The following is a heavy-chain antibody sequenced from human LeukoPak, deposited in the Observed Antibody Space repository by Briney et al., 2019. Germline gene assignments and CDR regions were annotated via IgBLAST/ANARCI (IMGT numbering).Heavy chain of an antibody. CDR3: ARDNWNYVSEGWFDP. J-gene: IGHJ5*02. D-gene: IGHD1-7*01. V-gene: IGHV4-59*12. CDR1: GGSISSYY. Sequence: SETLSLTCTVSGGSISSYYWSWIRQPPGKGLEWIGYIYYSGSTNYNPSLKSRVTISVDTSKNQFSLKLSSVTAADTAVYYCARDNWNYVSEGWFDPWGQGTLVTVSS. CDR2: IYYSGST.